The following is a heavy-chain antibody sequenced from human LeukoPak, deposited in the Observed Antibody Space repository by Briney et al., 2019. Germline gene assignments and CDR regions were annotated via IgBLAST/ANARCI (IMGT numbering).Heavy chain of an antibody. D-gene: IGHD1-26*01. CDR1: GFTFSSYG. CDR3: ARFGGSSNFDY. CDR2: IWYDGSNK. V-gene: IGHV3-33*01. Sequence: GRSLRLSCAASGFTFSSYGMHWVRQAPGKGLEWVAVIWYDGSNKYYADSVKGRFTISRDNSKNTLYLQMNSLRSDDTAVYYCARFGGSSNFDYWGQGTLVTVSS. J-gene: IGHJ4*02.